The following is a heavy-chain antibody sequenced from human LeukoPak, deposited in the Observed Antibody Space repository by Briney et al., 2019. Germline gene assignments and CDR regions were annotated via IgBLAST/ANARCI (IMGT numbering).Heavy chain of an antibody. CDR3: ARDGVVGDTKWGHFDF. CDR2: ITTSSSYI. Sequence: GGSLRLSCAASGLTLNYYSMEWLRQAAGKGQEGGVSITTSSSYIYYADSVRGRFTISRDNAKNSLYLQMSSLRAEDTAVYYCARDGVVGDTKWGHFDFWGQGTRVTVSS. CDR1: GLTLNYYS. D-gene: IGHD1-26*01. J-gene: IGHJ4*02. V-gene: IGHV3-21*01.